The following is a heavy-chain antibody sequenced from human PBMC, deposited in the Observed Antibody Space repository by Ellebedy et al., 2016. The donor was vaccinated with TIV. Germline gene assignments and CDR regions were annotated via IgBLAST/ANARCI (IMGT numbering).Heavy chain of an antibody. CDR3: ARVRTMVRGVIRGGWFDP. CDR1: GYTFTGYY. J-gene: IGHJ5*02. D-gene: IGHD3-10*01. V-gene: IGHV1-2*02. CDR2: INPNSGGT. Sequence: ASVKVSCXASGYTFTGYYMHWVRQAPGQGLEWMGWINPNSGGTNYAQKFQGRVTMTRDTSISTAYMELSRLRSDDTAVYYCARVRTMVRGVIRGGWFDPWGQGTLVTVSS.